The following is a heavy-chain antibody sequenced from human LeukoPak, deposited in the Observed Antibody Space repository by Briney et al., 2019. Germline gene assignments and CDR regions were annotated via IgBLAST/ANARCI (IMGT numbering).Heavy chain of an antibody. CDR1: GFTFSSYE. J-gene: IGHJ3*02. Sequence: GGSLRLSCAASGFTFSSYEMNWVRQAPGKGLEWVSYISSSGSTIYYADSAKCRFTISRDNAKNSLYLQMNRLRAEDTAVYYCAREAYYDSSVKGDAFDIWGQGTMVTVSS. CDR2: ISSSGSTI. D-gene: IGHD3-22*01. V-gene: IGHV3-48*03. CDR3: AREAYYDSSVKGDAFDI.